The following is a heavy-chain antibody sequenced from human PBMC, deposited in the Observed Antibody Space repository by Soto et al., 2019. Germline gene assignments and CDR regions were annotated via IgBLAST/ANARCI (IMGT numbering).Heavy chain of an antibody. Sequence: QVQLQQWGAGLLKPSETLSLTCAVYGGSFSGYYWSWIRQPPGKGLEWIGEINHSGSTNYNPSLKSRVTISVDTSKNQFSLKLSSVTAADTAVYYCARIVTMVRGVYNWFDPWGQGTLVTVSS. CDR1: GGSFSGYY. J-gene: IGHJ5*02. V-gene: IGHV4-34*01. D-gene: IGHD3-10*01. CDR2: INHSGST. CDR3: ARIVTMVRGVYNWFDP.